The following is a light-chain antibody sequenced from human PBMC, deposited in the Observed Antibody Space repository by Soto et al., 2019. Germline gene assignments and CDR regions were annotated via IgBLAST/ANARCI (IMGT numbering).Light chain of an antibody. CDR3: SSYISSTSSSSLV. Sequence: QSALTQPASVSGSPGQAITISCTGTASDIGIYNYVSWYQQYPDTAPKLIIFDVTNRPSGVSDRFSGSKSGNTASLTISGLQAEEEADYFCSSYISSTSSSSLVFGGGTKLTVL. V-gene: IGLV2-14*03. CDR1: ASDIGIYNY. J-gene: IGLJ2*01. CDR2: DVT.